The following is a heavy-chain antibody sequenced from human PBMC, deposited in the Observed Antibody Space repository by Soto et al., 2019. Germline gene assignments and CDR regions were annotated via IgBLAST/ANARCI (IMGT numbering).Heavy chain of an antibody. CDR1: GFTFSNYV. D-gene: IGHD1-7*01. J-gene: IGHJ5*02. Sequence: PGGSLRLSCAASGFTFSNYVMNWVRQAPGKGLECVSGISGSGGSTYYADSVKGRFTISRDNSKNTLYLQMNSLRAEDTGAYYCARDLNWNYVFDDWGQGTLVTVSS. V-gene: IGHV3-23*01. CDR3: ARDLNWNYVFDD. CDR2: ISGSGGST.